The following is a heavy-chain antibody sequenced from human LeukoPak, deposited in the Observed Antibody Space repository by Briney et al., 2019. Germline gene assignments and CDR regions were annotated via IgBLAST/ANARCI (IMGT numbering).Heavy chain of an antibody. Sequence: GGSLRLSCAASGFTFSGYSMNWVRQAPGRGQEWVSYITSSRSTIYYADSVKGRFTISRDNAKNSLYLQMNSLRAEDTAVYYCARDRTLGEFDFWGQGTLVTVSS. CDR2: ITSSRSTI. D-gene: IGHD3-16*01. CDR1: GFTFSGYS. V-gene: IGHV3-48*01. CDR3: ARDRTLGEFDF. J-gene: IGHJ4*02.